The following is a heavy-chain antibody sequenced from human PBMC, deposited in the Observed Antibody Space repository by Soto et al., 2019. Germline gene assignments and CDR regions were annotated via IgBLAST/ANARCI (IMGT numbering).Heavy chain of an antibody. CDR3: ARVVMVVAATRNYYYYMDV. Sequence: SETLSLTCTVSGGSISSGGYYWSWIRQHPGKGLEWIGYIYYSGSTYYNPSLKSRVTISVDTSKNQFSLKLSSVTAADTAVYYCARVVMVVAATRNYYYYMDVWGKGTTVTVSS. CDR2: IYYSGST. V-gene: IGHV4-31*03. D-gene: IGHD2-15*01. CDR1: GGSISSGGYY. J-gene: IGHJ6*03.